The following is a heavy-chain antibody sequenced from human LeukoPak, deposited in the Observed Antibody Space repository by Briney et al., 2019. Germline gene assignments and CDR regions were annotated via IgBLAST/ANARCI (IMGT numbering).Heavy chain of an antibody. V-gene: IGHV4-31*02. CDR2: INYSGST. J-gene: IGHJ6*02. CDR3: AKGPNSSGWFEEMIPGMDV. D-gene: IGHD6-19*01. CDR1: GDSISSGGYY. Sequence: SETLSLTCSVSGDSISSGGYYWTWIRQHPGKGLEWIVFINYSGSTYCNPSLKSRVTISVDTSKNQFSLRLSSVTAADTAVYYCAKGPNSSGWFEEMIPGMDVWGQGTTVTVSS.